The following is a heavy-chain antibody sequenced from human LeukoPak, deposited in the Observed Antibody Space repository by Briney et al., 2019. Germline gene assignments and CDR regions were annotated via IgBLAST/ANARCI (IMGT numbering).Heavy chain of an antibody. J-gene: IGHJ4*02. V-gene: IGHV3-23*01. CDR2: ISGSGSST. D-gene: IGHD5-18*01. CDR1: GFTFSTYA. Sequence: GGSLRLSCAASGFTFSTYAMTWVRQAPGKGLEWVSGISGSGSSTYYADSVKGRFTISRDNAKTSLYLQMNSLRAEDTAVYYCARDLSGVTGYTYGRGIDYWGQGTLVTVSS. CDR3: ARDLSGVTGYTYGRGIDY.